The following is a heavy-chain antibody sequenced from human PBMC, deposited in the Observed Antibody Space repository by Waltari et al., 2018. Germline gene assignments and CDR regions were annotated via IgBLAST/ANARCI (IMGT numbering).Heavy chain of an antibody. CDR3: AHDYGDSGRTY. D-gene: IGHD4-17*01. CDR2: INEDASVK. Sequence: EVQLVESGGGLVQPGGSLRLSCAASGFTFSRPWMSWVRQAPGKGLEWVANINEDASVKYYVDSVKGRFTISRDNAKNSLYLQMNSLRVEDTAVYFCAHDYGDSGRTYWGQGTLVTVSS. CDR1: GFTFSRPW. J-gene: IGHJ4*02. V-gene: IGHV3-7*01.